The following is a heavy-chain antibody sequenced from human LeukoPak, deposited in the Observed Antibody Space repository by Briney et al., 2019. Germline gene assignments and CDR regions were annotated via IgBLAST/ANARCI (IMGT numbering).Heavy chain of an antibody. Sequence: GGSLRLSCAASGFTLSSYSMNWVRQASGKGLEWVSSISSTGSYIYYADSLKGRFTISRDNAKNSVYLQMNSLRAEDTAVYYCANYGGHSKYYSYYYMDVWGEGTTVTVSS. CDR1: GFTLSSYS. V-gene: IGHV3-21*01. CDR2: ISSTGSYI. J-gene: IGHJ6*03. CDR3: ANYGGHSKYYSYYYMDV. D-gene: IGHD4-23*01.